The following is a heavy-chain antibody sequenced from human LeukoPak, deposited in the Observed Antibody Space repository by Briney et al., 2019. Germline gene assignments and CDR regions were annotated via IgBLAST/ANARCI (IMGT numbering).Heavy chain of an antibody. CDR2: INPNNGGT. V-gene: IGHV1-2*02. Sequence: ASVKVSCKASGHTFTGYYMHWVRQAPGQRLEWMGWINPNNGGTNYAQKFQGRVTMTRDTSISTAYMELSRLKSDDTAVYYCARGEWFAFDYWGQGTLVTVSS. J-gene: IGHJ4*02. D-gene: IGHD3-3*01. CDR3: ARGEWFAFDY. CDR1: GHTFTGYY.